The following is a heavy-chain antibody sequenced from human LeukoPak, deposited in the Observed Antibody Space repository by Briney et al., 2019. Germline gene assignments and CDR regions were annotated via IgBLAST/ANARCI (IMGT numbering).Heavy chain of an antibody. CDR1: GFNFDTYA. J-gene: IGHJ4*02. V-gene: IGHV3-33*01. CDR3: ARETFGSGSYPDF. D-gene: IGHD3-10*01. CDR2: IWHDGSHK. Sequence: PGGSLRLSCAASGFNFDTYAMHWVRQAPGQGLEWVALIWHDGSHKFYSNSVRGQFTISRDNSKNTVYLQMNNLRPDDTAVYYCARETFGSGSYPDFWGQGTLVTVPS.